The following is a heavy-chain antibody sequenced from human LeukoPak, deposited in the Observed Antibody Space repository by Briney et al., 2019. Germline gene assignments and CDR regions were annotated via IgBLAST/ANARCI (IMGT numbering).Heavy chain of an antibody. V-gene: IGHV3-23*01. D-gene: IGHD5-18*01. Sequence: GRSLRLSCAASGFTFSSYAMHWVRQAPGKGLEWVSAISGSSGSTYYADSVKGRFTISRDNSKNTLFLQMNSLRAEDTALYYCAKASQKWEYSYGSPFDYWGQGTLVTVS. CDR3: AKASQKWEYSYGSPFDY. CDR2: ISGSSGST. CDR1: GFTFSSYA. J-gene: IGHJ4*02.